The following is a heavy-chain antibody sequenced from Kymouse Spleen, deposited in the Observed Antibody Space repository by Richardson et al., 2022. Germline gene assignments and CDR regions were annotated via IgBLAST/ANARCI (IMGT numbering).Heavy chain of an antibody. Sequence: QVQLQESGPGLVKPSETLSLTCTVSGGSISSYYWSWIRQPPGKGLEWIGYIYYSGSTNYNPSLKSRVTISVDTSKNQFSLKLSSVTAADTAVYYCARAWYSSSYFDYWGQGTLVTVSS. CDR2: IYYSGST. J-gene: IGHJ4*02. V-gene: IGHV4-59*01. CDR1: GGSISSYY. D-gene: IGHD6-6*01. CDR3: ARAWYSSSYFDY.